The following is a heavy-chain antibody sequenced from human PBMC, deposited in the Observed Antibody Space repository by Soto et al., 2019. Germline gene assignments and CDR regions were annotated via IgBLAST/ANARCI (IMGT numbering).Heavy chain of an antibody. CDR2: ISAHSGDT. D-gene: IGHD5-12*01. Sequence: QVNLVQSGAEVKKPGASVKVSCKASGYTSSNYALTWVRRAPGQGLEWMGWISAHSGDTNYAQKFQGRVTMTTDTSTSTAYLELRSLTSDDTAVYYCARAITTRFVAPAYWGQGTLVTVSS. V-gene: IGHV1-18*01. CDR3: ARAITTRFVAPAY. J-gene: IGHJ4*02. CDR1: GYTSSNYA.